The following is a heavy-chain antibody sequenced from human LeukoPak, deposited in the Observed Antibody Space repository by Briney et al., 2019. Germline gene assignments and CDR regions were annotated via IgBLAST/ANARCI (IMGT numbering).Heavy chain of an antibody. CDR2: INHGGST. CDR1: GGSFSGYY. Sequence: SETLSLTCAVYGGSFSGYYWSWIRQPPGKGLEWIGEINHGGSTNYNPSLKSRVTISVDTSRNQFSLKLSSVTAADTAVYYCARGRGYCSGGSCRTIYFDYWGQGTLVTVSS. CDR3: ARGRGYCSGGSCRTIYFDY. J-gene: IGHJ4*02. D-gene: IGHD2-15*01. V-gene: IGHV4-34*01.